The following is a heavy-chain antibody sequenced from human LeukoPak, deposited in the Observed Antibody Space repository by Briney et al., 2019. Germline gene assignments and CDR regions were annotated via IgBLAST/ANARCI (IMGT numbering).Heavy chain of an antibody. Sequence: GGSLRLSCAASGFTFSSYSMSWVRQAPGKGLEWVANIKQDGSEKYYVDSVKGRFTISRDNAKNSLYLQMNSLRAEDTAVYYCARARYRGAAAGDYYYYGMDVWGQGTTVTVSS. D-gene: IGHD6-13*01. J-gene: IGHJ6*02. V-gene: IGHV3-7*01. CDR3: ARARYRGAAAGDYYYYGMDV. CDR1: GFTFSSYS. CDR2: IKQDGSEK.